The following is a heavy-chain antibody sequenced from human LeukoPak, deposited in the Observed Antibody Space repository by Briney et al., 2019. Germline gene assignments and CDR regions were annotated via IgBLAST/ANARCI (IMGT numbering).Heavy chain of an antibody. CDR2: FDPEDGET. Sequence: GASVKVSCKASGYTFTSHGISWVRQAPGKGLEWMGGFDPEDGETIYAQKFQGRVTMTEDTSTDTAYMELSSLRSEDTAVYYCATPAGPWGQGTLVTVSS. J-gene: IGHJ5*02. V-gene: IGHV1-24*01. CDR1: GYTFTSHG. CDR3: ATPAGP.